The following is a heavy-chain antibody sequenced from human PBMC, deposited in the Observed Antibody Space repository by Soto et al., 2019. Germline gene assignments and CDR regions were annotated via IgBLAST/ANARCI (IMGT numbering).Heavy chain of an antibody. CDR1: VGSINSSSYF. V-gene: IGHV4-39*01. CDR2: IYYSGST. Sequence: SETLSRTCSVSVGSINSSSYFCGWVRQPPGKGLEWIGSIYYSGSTYYNPSLRSRVTISVDTSKNQFSLKLSSVTAADTAVFSCARQYRSGYRKWFDPWGQGTMGTVSS. J-gene: IGHJ5*02. CDR3: ARQYRSGYRKWFDP. D-gene: IGHD6-19*01.